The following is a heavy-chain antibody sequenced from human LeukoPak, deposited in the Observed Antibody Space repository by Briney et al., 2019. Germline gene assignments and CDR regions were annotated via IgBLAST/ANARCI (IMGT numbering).Heavy chain of an antibody. V-gene: IGHV4-30-2*01. CDR3: ARGGGGYYDSSGHPFDY. CDR2: IYHSGST. J-gene: IGHJ4*02. Sequence: PSQTLSLTCAVSGGSTSSGGYSWSWIRQPPGKGLEWNGYIYHSGSTYYNPSLKSRVTISVDRSKNQFSLKLSSVTAADTAVYYCARGGGGYYDSSGHPFDYWGQGTLVTVSS. D-gene: IGHD3-22*01. CDR1: GGSTSSGGYS.